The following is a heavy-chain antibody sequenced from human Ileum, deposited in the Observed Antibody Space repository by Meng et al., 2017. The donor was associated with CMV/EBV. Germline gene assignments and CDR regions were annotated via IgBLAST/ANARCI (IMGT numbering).Heavy chain of an antibody. Sequence: ASVKVSCKASGYTFTGYYMHWVRQAPGQGLEWMGWINPNSGGTNYAQKFQGRVTMTRDTSISTAYMELSRLRSDDTAVYYCAREYHYYDSSGYYPFDYWGQGPLVTVTS. CDR1: GYTFTGYY. CDR2: INPNSGGT. V-gene: IGHV1-2*02. CDR3: AREYHYYDSSGYYPFDY. J-gene: IGHJ4*02. D-gene: IGHD3-22*01.